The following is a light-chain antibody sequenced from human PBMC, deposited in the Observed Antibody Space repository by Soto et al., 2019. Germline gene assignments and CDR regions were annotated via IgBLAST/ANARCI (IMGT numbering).Light chain of an antibody. CDR2: GAS. V-gene: IGKV3-20*01. CDR3: QQYGIAPSYT. Sequence: EIVLTQSPGALSLSPGEGATLSCRASQSLSSSYVAWYQQKVGQPPRLLIYGASNRATGIPDRFSGSWSGTEFTLTISRLEPEDFAVYYCQQYGIAPSYTCAQGTKLEIK. CDR1: QSLSSSY. J-gene: IGKJ2*01.